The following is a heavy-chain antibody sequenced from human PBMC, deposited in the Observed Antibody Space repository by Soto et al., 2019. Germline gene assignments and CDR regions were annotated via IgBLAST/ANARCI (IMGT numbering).Heavy chain of an antibody. Sequence: ASVKVSCKASGYTFTSYAMHWVRQAPGQRLEWMGWINAGNGNTKYSQKFQGRVTITRDTSASTAYMELSSLRSEDTAVYYCARDQGYYYDSSGCDYWGQGTLVTVSS. J-gene: IGHJ4*02. D-gene: IGHD3-22*01. CDR3: ARDQGYYYDSSGCDY. CDR2: INAGNGNT. V-gene: IGHV1-3*01. CDR1: GYTFTSYA.